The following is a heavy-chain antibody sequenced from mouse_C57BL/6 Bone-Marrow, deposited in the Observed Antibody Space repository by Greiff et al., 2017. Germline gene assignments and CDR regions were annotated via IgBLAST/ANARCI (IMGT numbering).Heavy chain of an antibody. Sequence: QVQLQQSGAELVKPGASVKLSCKASGYTFTEYTIHWVKQRSGQGLEWIGWFYPGSGSIKYNEKFKGKATLTADKSSSTVYMELSRLTSEDSAVYFCARHEEGPFYYDYGGAWFAYWGQGALVTVSA. CDR2: FYPGSGSI. CDR1: GYTFTEYT. CDR3: ARHEEGPFYYDYGGAWFAY. D-gene: IGHD2-4*01. J-gene: IGHJ3*01. V-gene: IGHV1-62-2*01.